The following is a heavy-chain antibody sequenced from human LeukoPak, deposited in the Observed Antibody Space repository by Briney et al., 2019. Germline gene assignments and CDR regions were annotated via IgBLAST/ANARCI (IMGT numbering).Heavy chain of an antibody. Sequence: GGSLRLSCAASGFSFSSYAMSWVRQAPGKGLEWVANIKQDGSEKYYVDSVKGRFTISRDNAKNSLYLQMNSLRAEDTAVYYCARDSSSWSDAFDIWGQGTMVTVSS. CDR3: ARDSSSWSDAFDI. CDR1: GFSFSSYA. D-gene: IGHD6-13*01. V-gene: IGHV3-7*01. J-gene: IGHJ3*02. CDR2: IKQDGSEK.